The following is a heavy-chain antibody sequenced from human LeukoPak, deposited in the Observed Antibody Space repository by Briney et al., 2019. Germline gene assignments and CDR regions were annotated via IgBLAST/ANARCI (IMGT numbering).Heavy chain of an antibody. J-gene: IGHJ6*02. D-gene: IGHD5-24*01. Sequence: SETLSLTCAVYGGSFSGYYWRWIRQPPGKGLEWIGEINHSGSTNYNPSLKSRVTISVDTSKNQFSLKLSSVTAADTAVYYCASRRDGYNPYYYGMDVWGQGTTVTVSS. CDR3: ASRRDGYNPYYYGMDV. CDR1: GGSFSGYY. CDR2: INHSGST. V-gene: IGHV4-34*01.